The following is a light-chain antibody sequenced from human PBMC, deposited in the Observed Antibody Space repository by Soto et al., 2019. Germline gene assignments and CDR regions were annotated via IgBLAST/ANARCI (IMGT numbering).Light chain of an antibody. J-gene: IGKJ5*01. CDR3: QQRSDSIT. Sequence: EIVMTHSPATLSVSPWERATLSCRASQSVSSDLAWYHQKPGQAPRLLIYGASTRATGLPARFSGSGSGTEFTLTISGLQSEDFAVYYCQQRSDSITFGQVTRLEIK. CDR2: GAS. CDR1: QSVSSD. V-gene: IGKV3-15*01.